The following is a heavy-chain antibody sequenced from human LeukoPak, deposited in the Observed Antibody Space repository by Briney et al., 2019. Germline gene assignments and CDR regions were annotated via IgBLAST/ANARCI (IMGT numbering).Heavy chain of an antibody. CDR1: GYTFTTSW. CDR3: ARGYYYSDY. J-gene: IGHJ4*02. D-gene: IGHD6-13*01. CDR2: FYPGDSDT. Sequence: GESLKISCKASGYTFTTSWIGWVRQMPGKGLQWMGIFYPGDSDTIYSPSFPGQVAISADKSISTAYLQWSSLKASDTAMYYCARGYYYSDYWGQGTLVSVSS. V-gene: IGHV5-51*01.